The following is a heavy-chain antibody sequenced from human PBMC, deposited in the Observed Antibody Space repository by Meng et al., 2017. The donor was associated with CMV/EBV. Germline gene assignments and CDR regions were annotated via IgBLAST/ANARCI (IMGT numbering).Heavy chain of an antibody. D-gene: IGHD3-3*01. CDR2: ISSSSSTI. J-gene: IGHJ6*02. V-gene: IGHV3-48*04. Sequence: GESLKISCAASGFTFSSYSRNWVRQAPGKGLEWVSYISSSSSTIYYADSVKGRFTISRDNAKNSLYLQMNSLRAEDTAVYYCAREVEKWLLLARTGYYCGMDVWGQGTTVTVSS. CDR1: GFTFSSYS. CDR3: AREVEKWLLLARTGYYCGMDV.